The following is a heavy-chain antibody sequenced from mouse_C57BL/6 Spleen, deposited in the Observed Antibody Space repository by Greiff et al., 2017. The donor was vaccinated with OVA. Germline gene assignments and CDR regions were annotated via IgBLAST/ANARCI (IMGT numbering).Heavy chain of an antibody. CDR1: GFTFSDYY. CDR2: INYDGSST. CDR3: ARDGRTVGYFDY. Sequence: DVKLVESEGGLVQPGSSMKLSCTASGFTFSDYYMAWVRQVPEKGLEWVANINYDGSSTYYLDSLKSRFIISRDNAKNILYLQMSSLKSEDTATYYCARDGRTVGYFDYWGQGTTLTVSS. V-gene: IGHV5-16*01. J-gene: IGHJ2*01. D-gene: IGHD1-1*01.